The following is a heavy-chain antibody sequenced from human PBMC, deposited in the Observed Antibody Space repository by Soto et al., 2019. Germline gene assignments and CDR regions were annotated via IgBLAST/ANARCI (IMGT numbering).Heavy chain of an antibody. Sequence: GGSLRLSCAASGFTFSSYAMTWVRQAPGKGLEWVSGISGSGATTSYADSVRGRFTISRDNSKNTLYLQMNSLRVEDTAVYYYSKKVPASNPLDYWGQGTLVTVSS. CDR2: ISGSGATT. CDR3: SKKVPASNPLDY. V-gene: IGHV3-23*01. CDR1: GFTFSSYA. J-gene: IGHJ4*02.